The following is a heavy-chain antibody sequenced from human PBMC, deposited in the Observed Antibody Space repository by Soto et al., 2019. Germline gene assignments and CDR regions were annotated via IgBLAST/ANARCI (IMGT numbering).Heavy chain of an antibody. CDR2: IHPGNSDT. CDR1: GYSFTSYW. J-gene: IGHJ6*02. CDR3: ARHRAVAGMPDYYYDMDV. Sequence: GESLKISGKGSGYSFTSYWIAWVRQMPGKGLEWMGIIHPGNSDTKYSPSFQGQVTISADKSISTAYLQWSSLMASDTAMYYCARHRAVAGMPDYYYDMDVWGQGTTVTVSS. D-gene: IGHD6-19*01. V-gene: IGHV5-51*01.